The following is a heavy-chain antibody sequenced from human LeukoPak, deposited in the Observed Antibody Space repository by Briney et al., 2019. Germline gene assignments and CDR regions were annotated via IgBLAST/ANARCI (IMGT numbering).Heavy chain of an antibody. J-gene: IGHJ1*01. CDR1: GFSFNTYA. Sequence: GGSLRLSCAASGFSFNTYAMSWVRQAPGKGLEWVSAISNTGGGTYYADSVKGRFTISRDKSKNTLSLQMNSLRAEDTAVYYCAQQVGYCSSGSCYFTYWGQGTLVTVSS. CDR2: ISNTGGGT. V-gene: IGHV3-23*01. CDR3: AQQVGYCSSGSCYFTY. D-gene: IGHD2-15*01.